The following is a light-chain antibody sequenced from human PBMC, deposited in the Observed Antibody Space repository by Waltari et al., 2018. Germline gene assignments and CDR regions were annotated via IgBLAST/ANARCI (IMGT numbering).Light chain of an antibody. CDR1: QGISSS. CDR2: AAS. CDR3: QQLSTYPLT. V-gene: IGKV1-9*01. J-gene: IGKJ4*01. Sequence: DIQLTQSPSFLSVSVGDRVTITCRASQGISSSLAWYQQKPGKAPKLLVYAASSLQSGVPSRFSGSGSGTECTLTISSLQPEDFASYYFQQLSTYPLTIGGGTKVEIK.